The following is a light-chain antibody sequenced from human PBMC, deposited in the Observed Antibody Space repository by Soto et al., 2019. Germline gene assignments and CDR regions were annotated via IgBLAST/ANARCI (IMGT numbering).Light chain of an antibody. J-gene: IGLJ3*02. V-gene: IGLV2-23*01. CDR2: EGS. Sequence: QSALTQPASVSGSPGQSITISCTGTSSDVGSYNLVSWYQQHPGKAPKLMIYEGSKRPSGVSIRFSGSKSGNTASLTISGLQAEDEADYYCCSYAGSANWVFGGGTKLTVL. CDR1: SSDVGSYNL. CDR3: CSYAGSANWV.